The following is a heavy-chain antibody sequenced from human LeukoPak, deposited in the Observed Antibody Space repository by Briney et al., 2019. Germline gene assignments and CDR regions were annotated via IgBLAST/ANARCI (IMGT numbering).Heavy chain of an antibody. CDR1: GYTFTDYY. Sequence: WASVKVSSKASGYTFTDYYMHWVRQAPGQGLEWMGWINTNTGNPTYAQGFTGRFVFSLDTSDNTAYLQISSLQAEDTAVYYCASFFCTSGLCYYLDYWGQGTLVTVSS. D-gene: IGHD2-8*01. J-gene: IGHJ4*02. CDR2: INTNTGNP. V-gene: IGHV7-4-1*02. CDR3: ASFFCTSGLCYYLDY.